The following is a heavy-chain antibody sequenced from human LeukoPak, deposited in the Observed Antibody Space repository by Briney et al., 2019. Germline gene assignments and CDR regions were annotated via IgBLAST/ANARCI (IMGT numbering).Heavy chain of an antibody. V-gene: IGHV3-21*01. D-gene: IGHD6-13*01. CDR3: ASDPSGLSSPRAVDY. CDR1: GFTFSSYS. Sequence: PGGSLRLSCAASGFTFSSYSMNWVRQAPGKGLEWVSSISSSSSYIYYADSVKGRFTISRDNAKNSLYLQMNSLRAEDTAVYYCASDPSGLSSPRAVDYWGQGTLVTVSS. J-gene: IGHJ4*02. CDR2: ISSSSSYI.